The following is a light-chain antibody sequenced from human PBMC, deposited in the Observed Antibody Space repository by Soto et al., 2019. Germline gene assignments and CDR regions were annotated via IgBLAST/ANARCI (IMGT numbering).Light chain of an antibody. Sequence: EIMLTQSPGTLSLSPGERATLSCRASQSLSRTYLAWYQQRPGQAPRLLIYGASSRATGIPDRFSGSGSGTDFTLTISRLEPEDFAVYYCQQYDSSPHTFGGGTKVEIK. J-gene: IGKJ4*01. CDR1: QSLSRTY. V-gene: IGKV3-20*01. CDR2: GAS. CDR3: QQYDSSPHT.